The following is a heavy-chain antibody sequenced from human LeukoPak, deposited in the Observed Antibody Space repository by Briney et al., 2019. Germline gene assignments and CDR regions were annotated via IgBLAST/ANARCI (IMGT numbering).Heavy chain of an antibody. J-gene: IGHJ4*02. V-gene: IGHV1-69*13. D-gene: IGHD3-22*01. Sequence: SVKVSCKASGGTFSSYAISWVRQAPGQGLEWMGGIIPIFGTANYAQKFQGRVTITADESTSTAYMELSSLRSEDTAVYYCAREHDSSGYTYDYWGQGTLVTVSS. CDR1: GGTFSSYA. CDR2: IIPIFGTA. CDR3: AREHDSSGYTYDY.